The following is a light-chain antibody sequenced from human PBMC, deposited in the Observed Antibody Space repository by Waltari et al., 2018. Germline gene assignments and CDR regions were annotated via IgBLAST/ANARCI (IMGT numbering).Light chain of an antibody. CDR2: DVS. Sequence: QSALTQPASVSGSPGQSITISCTGTSSDVGRYNYVSWYQQPPGKAPKLLIYDVSDRPSGVSNRFAGSNSGNTAFLTSSGLQAEDEGDHYCNSYASNSDGLFGGGTKLTVL. J-gene: IGLJ2*01. V-gene: IGLV2-14*03. CDR1: SSDVGRYNY. CDR3: NSYASNSDGL.